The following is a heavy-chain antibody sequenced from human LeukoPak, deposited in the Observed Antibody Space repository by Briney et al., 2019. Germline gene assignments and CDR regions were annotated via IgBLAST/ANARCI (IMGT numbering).Heavy chain of an antibody. D-gene: IGHD3-22*01. CDR1: GFTFSSYA. V-gene: IGHV3-23*01. J-gene: IGHJ4*02. CDR2: ISGSGGST. Sequence: GGSLRLSCAASGFTFSSYAMSWVRQAPGKGLEWVSAISGSGGSTYYADSVKGRFTISRDDSKNTLYLQMNSLRAEDTAVYYCAKSEEVVTTYFDYWGQGTLVTVSS. CDR3: AKSEEVVTTYFDY.